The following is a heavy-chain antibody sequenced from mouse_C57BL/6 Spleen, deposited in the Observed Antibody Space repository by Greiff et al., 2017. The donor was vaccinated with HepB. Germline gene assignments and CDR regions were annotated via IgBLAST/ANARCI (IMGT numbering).Heavy chain of an antibody. CDR2: ISYDGSN. Sequence: EVQVVESGPGLVKPSQSLSLTCSVTGYSITSGYYWNWIRQFPGNKLEWMGYISYDGSNNYNPSLKNRISITRDTSKNQFFLKLNSVTTEDTATYYCARAMITTPYWYFDVWGTGTTVTVSS. CDR1: GYSITSGYY. D-gene: IGHD2-4*01. CDR3: ARAMITTPYWYFDV. V-gene: IGHV3-6*01. J-gene: IGHJ1*03.